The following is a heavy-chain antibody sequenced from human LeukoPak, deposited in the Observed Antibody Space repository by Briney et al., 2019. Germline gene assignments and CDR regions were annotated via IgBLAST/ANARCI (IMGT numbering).Heavy chain of an antibody. Sequence: PGGSLRPSCAASGFTFSNAWMNWVRQAPGKGLEWVGRIKSKTDGGTTDYAAPVKGRFTISRDDSKNTLYLQMNSLKTEDTAVYYCTTGNQYDFWSGYPPFDYWGQGTLVTVSS. J-gene: IGHJ4*02. V-gene: IGHV3-15*07. CDR1: GFTFSNAW. CDR2: IKSKTDGGTT. CDR3: TTGNQYDFWSGYPPFDY. D-gene: IGHD3-3*01.